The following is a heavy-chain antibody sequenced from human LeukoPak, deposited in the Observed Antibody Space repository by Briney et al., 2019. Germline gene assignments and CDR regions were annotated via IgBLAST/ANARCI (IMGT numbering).Heavy chain of an antibody. CDR3: AKEGDGVDP. Sequence: ASVKVSCKASGYTFTGYYMHWVRQAPGQGLEWMGWIDPNSGATNYAQKFRGRVTMTRDTSINTAYMELSRLTSDDPAFYYCAKEGDGVDPWGQGTLVTVSS. CDR2: IDPNSGAT. J-gene: IGHJ5*02. CDR1: GYTFTGYY. D-gene: IGHD3-16*01. V-gene: IGHV1-2*02.